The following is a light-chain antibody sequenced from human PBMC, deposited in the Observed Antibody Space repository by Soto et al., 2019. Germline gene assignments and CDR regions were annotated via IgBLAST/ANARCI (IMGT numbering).Light chain of an antibody. CDR1: QSVRSSY. Sequence: EIVLTQSPGTLSLSPGERATLSCRASQSVRSSYLAWYQQKPGQAPRLLIYGASSRATGIPDRFSGTGSGTDFTLTISRLEPEDFEVYYCQQYGGSPNTFGQGTKLEIK. V-gene: IGKV3-20*01. CDR3: QQYGGSPNT. J-gene: IGKJ2*01. CDR2: GAS.